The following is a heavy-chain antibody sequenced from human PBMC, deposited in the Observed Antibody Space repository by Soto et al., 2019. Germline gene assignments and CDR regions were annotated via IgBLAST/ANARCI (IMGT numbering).Heavy chain of an antibody. J-gene: IGHJ4*02. Sequence: ASVKVSCKASGYSFTGLDINWVRQTTGQGLEWMGWMQPSSGRTGYAQKFQGRVTMTRDTSINTAYMELSSITSDDRAFYYCARGVTAGVDYWGQGTLVTVS. V-gene: IGHV1-8*01. CDR3: ARGVTAGVDY. CDR2: MQPSSGRT. D-gene: IGHD1-26*01. CDR1: GYSFTGLD.